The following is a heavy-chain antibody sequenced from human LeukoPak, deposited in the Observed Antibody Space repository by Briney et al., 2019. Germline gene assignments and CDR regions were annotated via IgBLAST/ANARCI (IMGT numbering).Heavy chain of an antibody. CDR3: AKSASIAARRGDYYFDY. CDR2: ISYDGSNK. D-gene: IGHD6-6*01. J-gene: IGHJ4*02. CDR1: GFTFSSYG. V-gene: IGHV3-30*18. Sequence: PGRSLRLSCAASGFTFSSYGMHWVRQAPGKGLEWVAVISYDGSNKYYADSVKGRFTISRDNSKNTLYLQMNSLRAEDTAVYYCAKSASIAARRGDYYFDYWGQGTLVTVSS.